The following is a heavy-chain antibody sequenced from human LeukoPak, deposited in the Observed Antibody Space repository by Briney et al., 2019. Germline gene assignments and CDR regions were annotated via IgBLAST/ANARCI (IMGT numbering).Heavy chain of an antibody. CDR1: GYTFTSYG. V-gene: IGHV1-18*01. Sequence: ASVKVSCKASGYTFTSYGISWVRQAPGQGLEWMGWISAYNGNTNYAQKLQGRVTMTTDTSTSTAYMELRSLRSDDTAVYYCARDHPSEYSSSWFHSQPGVYAFDIWGQGTMVTVSS. D-gene: IGHD6-13*01. CDR3: ARDHPSEYSSSWFHSQPGVYAFDI. J-gene: IGHJ3*02. CDR2: ISAYNGNT.